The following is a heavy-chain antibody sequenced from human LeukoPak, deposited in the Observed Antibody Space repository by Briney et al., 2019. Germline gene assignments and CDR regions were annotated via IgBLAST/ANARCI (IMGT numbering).Heavy chain of an antibody. Sequence: PGESLKISCKGSGYRFTSYWIGWVRQMPGKGLEWMGVIYPGDSDTRYSPSFQGQVTISADKSISTAYLQWSSLKASDPAMYYCARRYYYDSSGYYHDYWGQGTLVTVSS. CDR2: IYPGDSDT. V-gene: IGHV5-51*01. J-gene: IGHJ4*02. CDR3: ARRYYYDSSGYYHDY. CDR1: GYRFTSYW. D-gene: IGHD3-22*01.